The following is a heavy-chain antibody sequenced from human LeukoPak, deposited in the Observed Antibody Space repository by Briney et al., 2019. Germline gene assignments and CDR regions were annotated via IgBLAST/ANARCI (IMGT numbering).Heavy chain of an antibody. Sequence: GASVKVSCKASGGTFRNYAISWVRQAPGQGLEWMGGIIPIFGTANYAQKFQGRVTVTADESTSTAYIELSSLRFEDTAVYYCARGWDSSGQIPFFYWGQGTLVTDPS. D-gene: IGHD3-22*01. J-gene: IGHJ4*02. V-gene: IGHV1-69*13. CDR3: ARGWDSSGQIPFFY. CDR1: GGTFRNYA. CDR2: IIPIFGTA.